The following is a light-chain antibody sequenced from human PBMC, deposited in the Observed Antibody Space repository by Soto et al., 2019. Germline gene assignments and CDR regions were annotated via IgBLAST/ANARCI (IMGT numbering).Light chain of an antibody. V-gene: IGKV3-20*01. Sequence: EIVLTQSPGTLSLSPGEGVTLSCRASQSIIRNYLAWYQQKPGQAPRLLIFGTSTRASGIPDRFGGSGSGTDFTLTITRLEPEDFAVYYCQQYGGSVYTFGQGTKVEIK. CDR1: QSIIRNY. J-gene: IGKJ2*01. CDR2: GTS. CDR3: QQYGGSVYT.